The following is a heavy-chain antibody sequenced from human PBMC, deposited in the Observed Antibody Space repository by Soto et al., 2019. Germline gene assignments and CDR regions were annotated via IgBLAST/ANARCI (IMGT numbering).Heavy chain of an antibody. J-gene: IGHJ4*02. CDR2: VSSSSSYI. D-gene: IGHD3-10*01. CDR1: GFTFSGHT. Sequence: EVQLVASGGGLVKPGGSLRLSCAASGFTFSGHTINWVRQAPGKGLEWVSSVSSSSSYIYYADSVKGRFTVSRDNAEKSLYLQMNSLRAEDTAIYYCARCMGFDGSGYAFFDSWGQGTLVTVSS. CDR3: ARCMGFDGSGYAFFDS. V-gene: IGHV3-21*01.